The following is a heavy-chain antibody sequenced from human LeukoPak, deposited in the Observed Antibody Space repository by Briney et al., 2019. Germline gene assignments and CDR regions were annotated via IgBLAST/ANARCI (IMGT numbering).Heavy chain of an antibody. Sequence: GASVKVSCKASGYTFTGYYMHWVRQAPGQGLEWMGWINPNSGGTNYAQKFQGRVTMTRDTSISTAYMELSRLRSDDTAVYYCARRVSGTFPRLYFDYWGQGTLVTVSS. CDR1: GYTFTGYY. CDR3: ARRVSGTFPRLYFDY. CDR2: INPNSGGT. V-gene: IGHV1-2*02. J-gene: IGHJ4*02. D-gene: IGHD1-1*01.